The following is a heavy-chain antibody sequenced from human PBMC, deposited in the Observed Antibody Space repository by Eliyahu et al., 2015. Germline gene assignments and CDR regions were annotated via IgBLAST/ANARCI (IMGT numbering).Heavy chain of an antibody. J-gene: IGHJ4*02. CDR3: AKDRGYYGSGRFDY. CDR1: XXXFSSYA. Sequence: EVQLLESGGGLVQPGGSLXLSCAASXXXFSSYAMXWVRQAPGKGLEWVSAISGSGGSTYYADSVKGRFTISRDNSKNTLYLQMNSLRAEDTAVYYCAKDRGYYGSGRFDYWGQGTLVTVSS. V-gene: IGHV3-23*01. D-gene: IGHD3-10*01. CDR2: ISGSGGST.